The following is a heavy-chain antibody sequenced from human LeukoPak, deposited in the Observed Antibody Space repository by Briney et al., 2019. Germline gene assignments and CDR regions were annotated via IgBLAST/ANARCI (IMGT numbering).Heavy chain of an antibody. CDR2: IYYSGST. J-gene: IGHJ3*02. CDR3: ARETGGVAFDI. CDR1: GGSISGGGYY. V-gene: IGHV4-31*03. D-gene: IGHD1-1*01. Sequence: SQTLSLTCTVSGGSISGGGYYWNWIRQHPGKGLEWIGYIYYSGSTYYNPSLKSRVNISVDTSKNQFSLKLSSVTAAHTAVYYCARETGGVAFDIWGQGTMVTVSS.